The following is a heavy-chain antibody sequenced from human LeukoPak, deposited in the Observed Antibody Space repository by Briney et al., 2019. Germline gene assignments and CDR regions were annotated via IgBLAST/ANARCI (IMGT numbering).Heavy chain of an antibody. CDR2: ISAYNGNT. CDR1: GYTFTSYG. V-gene: IGHV1-18*01. D-gene: IGHD3-22*01. CDR3: ARVADYYDSSGYSSYFDY. Sequence: GASVKVSCKASGYTFTSYGISWVRQAPGQGLEWIGWISAYNGNTNYAQKLQGRVTMTTDTSTSTAYMELRSLRSDDTAVYYCARVADYYDSSGYSSYFDYWGQGTLVTVSS. J-gene: IGHJ4*02.